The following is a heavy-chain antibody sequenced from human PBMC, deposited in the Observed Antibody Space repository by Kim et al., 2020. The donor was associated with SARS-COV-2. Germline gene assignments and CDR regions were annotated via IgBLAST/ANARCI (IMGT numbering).Heavy chain of an antibody. J-gene: IGHJ4*02. CDR2: ISSSSSYI. CDR1: GFTFSSYS. CDR3: ARDSYHYGSGDFDY. Sequence: GGSLRLSCAASGFTFSSYSMNWVRQAPGKGLEWVSSISSSSSYIYYADSVKGRFTISRDNAKNSLYLQMNSLRAEDTAVYYCARDSYHYGSGDFDYWGQGTLVTVSS. V-gene: IGHV3-21*01. D-gene: IGHD3-10*01.